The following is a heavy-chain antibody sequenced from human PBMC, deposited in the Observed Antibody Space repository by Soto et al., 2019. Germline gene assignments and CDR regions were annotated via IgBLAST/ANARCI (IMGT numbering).Heavy chain of an antibody. CDR3: ARGQGVVVPAAPRGMDV. CDR1: GGSFSGYY. V-gene: IGHV4-34*01. D-gene: IGHD2-2*01. Sequence: SETLSLTXAVYGGSFSGYYWSWIRQPPGKGLEWIGEINHSGSTNYNPSLKSRVTISVDTSKNQFSLKLSSVTAADTAVYYCARGQGVVVPAAPRGMDVWGQGTTVPVSS. CDR2: INHSGST. J-gene: IGHJ6*02.